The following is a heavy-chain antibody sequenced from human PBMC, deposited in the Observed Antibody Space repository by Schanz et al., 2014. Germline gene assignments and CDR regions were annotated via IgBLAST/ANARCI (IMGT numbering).Heavy chain of an antibody. V-gene: IGHV3-23*01. D-gene: IGHD3-9*01. CDR3: AKQIHYDILTVTRN. CDR1: GFTFSSYA. Sequence: EGQLLESGGGLIQPGGSLRLSCAASGFTFSSYAMSWVRQAPGKGLEWVSALSGSGGTTYYADAVKGRSTISRDNTKNTLYLQMTSRRAEDTAVYYCAKQIHYDILTVTRNWGQGTLVTVSS. J-gene: IGHJ4*02. CDR2: LSGSGGTT.